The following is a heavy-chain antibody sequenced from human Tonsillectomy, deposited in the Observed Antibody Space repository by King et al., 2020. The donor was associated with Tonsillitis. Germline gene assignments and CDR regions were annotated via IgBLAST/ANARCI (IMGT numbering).Heavy chain of an antibody. J-gene: IGHJ6*02. V-gene: IGHV6-1*01. CDR3: ASTPGNYDDYHYGMDV. D-gene: IGHD1-7*01. Sequence: VQLQQSGPGLLKPSQTLSLTCAISGDSVSSNSAAWNLIRQSPSRGLEWLGRTYYRSKWYNDYATSVESRITINADTSKNQFSLQLNSVTPEDTAVYYCASTPGNYDDYHYGMDVWGQGTTVTVSS. CDR2: TYYRSKWYN. CDR1: GDSVSSNSAA.